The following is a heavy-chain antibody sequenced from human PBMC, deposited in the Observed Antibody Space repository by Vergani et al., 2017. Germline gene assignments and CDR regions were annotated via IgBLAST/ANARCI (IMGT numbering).Heavy chain of an antibody. CDR1: GFAFSRYA. J-gene: IGHJ4*02. V-gene: IGHV3-23*01. Sequence: EVQLLESGGRLVQPGGSLRLSCVASGFAFSRYAMSWVRQAPGKGLEWVSGLTASGSGLSYADSVRGRFTISRDNSKNTLFLQMDCLRAEDTAVYYCAKSEWPKHFGAHDVDSWGQGILVTVSA. CDR2: LTASGSGL. D-gene: IGHD3-16*01. CDR3: AKSEWPKHFGAHDVDS.